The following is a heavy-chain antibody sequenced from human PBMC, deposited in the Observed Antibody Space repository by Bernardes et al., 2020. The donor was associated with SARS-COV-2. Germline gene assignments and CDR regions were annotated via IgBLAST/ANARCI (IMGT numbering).Heavy chain of an antibody. V-gene: IGHV1-2*02. D-gene: IGHD4-17*01. CDR1: GYTFTGYY. CDR2: INPNSGGT. CDR3: SRVDYGGNSPSFDY. Sequence: SVKVSCKASGYTFTGYYMHWVRQAPGQGLEWMGWINPNSGGTYYAQKFQGRVTMTRDTSISTAYMELSRLRSDDTAMYYCSRVDYGGNSPSFDYRGQGTLVTISS. J-gene: IGHJ4*02.